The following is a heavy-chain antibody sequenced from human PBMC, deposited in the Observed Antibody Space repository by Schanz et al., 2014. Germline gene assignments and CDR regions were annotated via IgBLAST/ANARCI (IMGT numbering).Heavy chain of an antibody. CDR2: IHLDGITT. CDR3: VRDTDYHLDF. J-gene: IGHJ4*02. CDR1: GFIFDDYV. V-gene: IGHV3-43D*04. Sequence: EVQLVESGGVVVQPGGSLRLSCAASGFIFDDYVMHWVRQAPGKGLEWVSLIHLDGITTYSSDSVKGRLTISRDNSEDDQYLLMNSPRAEDTAGYCCVRDTDYHLDFWGQGTLVTVSS. D-gene: IGHD4-17*01.